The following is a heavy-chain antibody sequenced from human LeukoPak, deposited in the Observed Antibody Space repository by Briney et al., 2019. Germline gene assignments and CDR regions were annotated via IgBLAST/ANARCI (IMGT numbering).Heavy chain of an antibody. CDR2: ISGGDATT. CDR1: GFTFSSSA. D-gene: IGHD3-10*01. J-gene: IGHJ4*02. Sequence: PGGSLRLSCAASGFTFSSSAMSWVRQAPGKGLEWVSNISGGDATTYYADSVKGRFTISRDSSKNTLYLQMNSLRVEDTAVYYCARDRVSGSGSIDYWGQGTLITVSS. CDR3: ARDRVSGSGSIDY. V-gene: IGHV3-23*01.